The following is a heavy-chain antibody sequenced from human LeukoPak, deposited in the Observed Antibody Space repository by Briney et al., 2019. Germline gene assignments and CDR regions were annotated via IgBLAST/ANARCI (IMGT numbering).Heavy chain of an antibody. Sequence: PGGSLRLSCAASGFTFSSYAMTWVRQAPGKGLEWVSGISGSGGSTYYADSVKGRFTISRDNSKNTLYLQMNSLRDEDTAVYYCAKGTLAWFGDSPFDPWGQGTLVTVSS. CDR3: AKGTLAWFGDSPFDP. D-gene: IGHD3-10*01. CDR2: ISGSGGST. CDR1: GFTFSSYA. J-gene: IGHJ5*02. V-gene: IGHV3-23*01.